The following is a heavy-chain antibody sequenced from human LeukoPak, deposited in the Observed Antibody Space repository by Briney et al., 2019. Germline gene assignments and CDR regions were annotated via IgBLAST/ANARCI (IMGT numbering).Heavy chain of an antibody. V-gene: IGHV3-66*01. CDR2: IYSGGST. CDR3: AREHSNWDLDY. D-gene: IGHD1-1*01. CDR1: GFTVSSNY. Sequence: GSLRLSCAASGFTVSSNYMSWVRQAPGKGLEWVSVIYSGGSTYYADSVKGRFTISRDNSKNTLYLQMNSLRAEDTAVYYCAREHSNWDLDYWGQGTLVTVSS. J-gene: IGHJ4*02.